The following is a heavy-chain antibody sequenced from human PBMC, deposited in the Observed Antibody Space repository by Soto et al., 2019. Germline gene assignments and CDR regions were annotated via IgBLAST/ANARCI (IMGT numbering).Heavy chain of an antibody. J-gene: IGHJ6*02. Sequence: SVKVSCKASGGTFSSYAISWVRQAPGQGLEWMGGIIPIFGTANYAQKFQGRVTITADESTSTAYMELSSLRSEDTAVYYCASPSQGDSSIAARPPTYYYYYYGMDVWGQGTTVTVSS. V-gene: IGHV1-69*13. CDR1: GGTFSSYA. CDR2: IIPIFGTA. D-gene: IGHD6-6*01. CDR3: ASPSQGDSSIAARPPTYYYYYYGMDV.